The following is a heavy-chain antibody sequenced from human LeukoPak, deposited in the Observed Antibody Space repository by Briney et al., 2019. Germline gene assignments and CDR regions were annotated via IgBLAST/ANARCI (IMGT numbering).Heavy chain of an antibody. CDR1: GGSISSHY. CDR2: IYYSGST. CDR3: ARVRGRYSGYDY. J-gene: IGHJ4*02. V-gene: IGHV4-59*11. D-gene: IGHD5-12*01. Sequence: SETLSLTCTVSGGSISSHYWSWIRQPPGKGLEWIGYIYYSGSTNYNPSLKSRVTISVDASKNQFPLKLSSVTAADTAVHYCARVRGRYSGYDYWGQGTLVTVSS.